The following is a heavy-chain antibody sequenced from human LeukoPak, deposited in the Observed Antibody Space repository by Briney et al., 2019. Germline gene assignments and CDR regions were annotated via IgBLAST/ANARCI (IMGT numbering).Heavy chain of an antibody. D-gene: IGHD1-26*01. J-gene: IGHJ4*02. V-gene: IGHV3-30-3*01. CDR2: ISYDGSNK. CDR3: AREEGGATSDYFDY. CDR1: GFTFSSYA. Sequence: GGSLRLSCAASGFTFSSYAMHWVRQAPGKGLEWVAVISYDGSNKYYADSVKGRFTISRDNSKNTLYLQMNSLRAEDTAVYYCAREEGGATSDYFDYWGQGTLVTDSS.